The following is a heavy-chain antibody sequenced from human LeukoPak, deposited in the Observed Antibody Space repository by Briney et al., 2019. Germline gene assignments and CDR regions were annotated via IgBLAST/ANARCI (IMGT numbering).Heavy chain of an antibody. V-gene: IGHV5-51*01. Sequence: GESLKISCKGSGYSFTSYWIGWVRQMPGKGLEWMGIIYPGDSDTRYSPSFQGQVTISADKSISTAYLQWSSLMASDTAMYYCARPGSRGVIGLYYYGMDVWGQGTTVTVSS. D-gene: IGHD3-16*02. CDR2: IYPGDSDT. CDR1: GYSFTSYW. CDR3: ARPGSRGVIGLYYYGMDV. J-gene: IGHJ6*02.